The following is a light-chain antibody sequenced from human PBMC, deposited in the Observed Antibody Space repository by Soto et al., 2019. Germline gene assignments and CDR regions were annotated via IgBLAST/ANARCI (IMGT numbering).Light chain of an antibody. V-gene: IGKV1-5*01. CDR3: QQYHGYSLT. CDR2: DAS. Sequence: DIEMTQSPSTLSSSVGDIVTITGRASQTISFSLAWYQQKPGKAPKLLIYDASTLQSGVPSRFSGSESGTEFILTISGLQPDDFATYYCQQYHGYSLTFGQGTKVDIK. CDR1: QTISFS. J-gene: IGKJ1*01.